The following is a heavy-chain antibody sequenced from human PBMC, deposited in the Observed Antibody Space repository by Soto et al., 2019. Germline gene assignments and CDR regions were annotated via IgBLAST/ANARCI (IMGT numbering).Heavy chain of an antibody. CDR1: GFTFSSYS. D-gene: IGHD3-22*01. V-gene: IGHV3-21*01. Sequence: VGSLRLSCAASGFTFSSYSMNWVRQAPGKGLEWVSSISSSSNHIYYADSMKGRFTISRDNAKNSLYLQMNSLRAEDTAVYYCARDRVYYYDSSGYYYVPGAFDIWGQGTMVTVSS. CDR3: ARDRVYYYDSSGYYYVPGAFDI. J-gene: IGHJ3*02. CDR2: ISSSSNHI.